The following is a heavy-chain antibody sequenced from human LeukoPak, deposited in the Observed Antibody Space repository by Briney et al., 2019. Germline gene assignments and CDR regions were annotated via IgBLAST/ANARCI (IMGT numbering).Heavy chain of an antibody. CDR1: GFTFSSYW. V-gene: IGHV3-7*01. CDR2: IKQDGSEK. Sequence: GGSLRLSCAASGFTFSSYWMSWVRQAPGKGLEWVANIKQDGSEKYYVDSVKGRFTISRDNAKNSLYLQMNSLRAEDTAVYYCARDLFDYYDSSGYSFDYWGQGTLVTVSS. J-gene: IGHJ4*02. CDR3: ARDLFDYYDSSGYSFDY. D-gene: IGHD3-22*01.